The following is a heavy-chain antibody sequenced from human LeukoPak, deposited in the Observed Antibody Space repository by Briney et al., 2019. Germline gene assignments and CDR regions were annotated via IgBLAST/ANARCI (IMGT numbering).Heavy chain of an antibody. CDR2: ISGSGGST. Sequence: PGGSLRLSCAASGFTFSSYAMSWVRQAPGKGLEWVSVISGSGGSTYYGDSVKGRFTISRDNAKNTLYLQMNGLRAEDTAVCYCARDLGRVGDYLDWFDPWGQGTLVTVSS. J-gene: IGHJ5*02. CDR1: GFTFSSYA. D-gene: IGHD4-17*01. V-gene: IGHV3-23*01. CDR3: ARDLGRVGDYLDWFDP.